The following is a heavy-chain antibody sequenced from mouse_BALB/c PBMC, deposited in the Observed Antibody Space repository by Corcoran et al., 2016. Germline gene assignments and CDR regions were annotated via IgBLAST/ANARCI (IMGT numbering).Heavy chain of an antibody. CDR3: ASYHDVSY. CDR2: INPYNDGT. Sequence: EVQLQQSGPELVKPGASVKMSCKASGYTFPSYVMHWVKQKPGQGLEWIGYINPYNDGTKYNEKFKGKATLTSDKSSSHAYLELSSLTSEDCAVYYGASYHDVSYWGQGTLVTVSA. J-gene: IGHJ3*01. CDR1: GYTFPSYV. V-gene: IGHV1S136*01.